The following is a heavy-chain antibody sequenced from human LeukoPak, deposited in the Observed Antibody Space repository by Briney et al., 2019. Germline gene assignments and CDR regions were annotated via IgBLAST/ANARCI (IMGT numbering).Heavy chain of an antibody. CDR3: ARHNGFDRGYYYYMDV. D-gene: IGHD3-9*01. CDR2: VYTSGIT. J-gene: IGHJ6*03. Sequence: SETLSLTCTVSGGFINSYYWSWIRQPAGKGLEWIGRVYTSGITNYNPSLESRITMSVDTSKNQFSLKLTSVTAADTAVYYCARHNGFDRGYYYYMDVWGKGTTVTVSS. V-gene: IGHV4-4*07. CDR1: GGFINSYY.